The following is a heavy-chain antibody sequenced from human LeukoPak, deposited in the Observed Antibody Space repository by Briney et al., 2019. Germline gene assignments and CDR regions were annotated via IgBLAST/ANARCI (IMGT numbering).Heavy chain of an antibody. CDR2: INPDGSGK. Sequence: GGSLRLSCAASGFTFSSYAMSWVRQAPGKGLEWVANINPDGSGKYYVDSVKGRFTISRDNAKKSLYLQMNSLRAEDTAVYYCASKQGDYWGQGTLVTVSS. CDR1: GFTFSSYA. V-gene: IGHV3-7*01. CDR3: ASKQGDY. J-gene: IGHJ4*02.